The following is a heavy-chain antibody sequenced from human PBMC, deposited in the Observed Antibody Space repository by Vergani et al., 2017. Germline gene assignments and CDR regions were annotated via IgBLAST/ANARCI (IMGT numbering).Heavy chain of an antibody. CDR3: TRSECSGTTCYGHYFDL. CDR2: INSDGRT. Sequence: VELLESGGGLAQPGGSLRVSCSASGFRVTTYYMSWVRQAPGKGLEWVSVINSDGRTSYAESVKGRFTISRDTSRNAVYLQMNILRVEDTGVYYCTRSECSGTTCYGHYFDLWGHGSLVTVAS. V-gene: IGHV3-66*02. D-gene: IGHD2-15*01. CDR1: GFRVTTYY. J-gene: IGHJ4*01.